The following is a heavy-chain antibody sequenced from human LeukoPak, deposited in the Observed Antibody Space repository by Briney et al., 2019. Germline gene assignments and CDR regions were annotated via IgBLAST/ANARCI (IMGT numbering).Heavy chain of an antibody. CDR2: ISGYNGYT. CDR1: GYTFTSYG. D-gene: IGHD3-22*01. J-gene: IGHJ5*02. Sequence: ASVKVSCKASGYTFTSYGISWVRHAPGQGLEWMGWISGYNGYTHYAHNLQGRVTMTTDTSTSTAYMELRSVRTDDTAVYYCARDEARYSSGYYPNWFDPWGQGTLVTVSS. CDR3: ARDEARYSSGYYPNWFDP. V-gene: IGHV1-18*01.